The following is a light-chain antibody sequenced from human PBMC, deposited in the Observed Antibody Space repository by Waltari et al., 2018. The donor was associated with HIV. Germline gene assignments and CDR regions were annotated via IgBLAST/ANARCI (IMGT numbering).Light chain of an antibody. CDR3: QQYKNWPPLT. CDR1: QSVYNN. Sequence: ETVMTQSPGTLSASPGERVALSCRASQSVYNNLAWYQQKPGQSPRLLVYDASTGAACIPDRFSGSGSGTQFTLTITGLQSEDCAVDYCQQYKNWPPLTFGQGTKVEIK. J-gene: IGKJ1*01. V-gene: IGKV3-15*01. CDR2: DAS.